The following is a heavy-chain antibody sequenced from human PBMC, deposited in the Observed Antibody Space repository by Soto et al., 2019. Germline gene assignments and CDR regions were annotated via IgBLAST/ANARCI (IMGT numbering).Heavy chain of an antibody. V-gene: IGHV3-7*05. J-gene: IGHJ5*02. CDR1: GLTFRSYW. CDR2: IKQGGNER. Sequence: EEQVVESGGGLVQPGASLRLSCVASGLTFRSYWMSWVRQASGKGLEWVANIKQGGNERHYMDSVKGRFTISRDNAKNSLELVMNSLKTEDTAVYYCARDGPLSGPTSGWFDPWGQGTLVIVSS. CDR3: ARDGPLSGPTSGWFDP. D-gene: IGHD3-16*02.